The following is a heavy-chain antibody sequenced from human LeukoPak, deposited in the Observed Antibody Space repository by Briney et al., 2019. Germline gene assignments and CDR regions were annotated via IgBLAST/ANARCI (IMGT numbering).Heavy chain of an antibody. Sequence: GGSLRLSCAASGFTFDDYAMHWVRQAPGKGLEWVSGISWNSGSIGYADSVKGRFTISRDNSKNTLYLQMNSLRAEDTAVYYCARETSPDYDILTGYEYWGQGTLVTVSS. V-gene: IGHV3-9*01. J-gene: IGHJ4*02. CDR2: ISWNSGSI. CDR3: ARETSPDYDILTGYEY. CDR1: GFTFDDYA. D-gene: IGHD3-9*01.